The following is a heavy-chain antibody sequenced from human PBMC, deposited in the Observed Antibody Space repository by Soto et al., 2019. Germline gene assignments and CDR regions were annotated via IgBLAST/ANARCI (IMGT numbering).Heavy chain of an antibody. CDR3: ARMNRDYYYYGMDV. Sequence: QMQLQESGPGLVKPSGTLSLTCGVSGDSISSSKWWTWVRQTPEKGLEWIGKIDPNGVANYNPSLEGRVTISKDNSKNQIFLKVTSVTAADSAVYYCARMNRDYYYYGMDVWGQGATVTVSS. CDR2: IDPNGVA. J-gene: IGHJ6*02. V-gene: IGHV4-4*02. CDR1: GDSISSSKW.